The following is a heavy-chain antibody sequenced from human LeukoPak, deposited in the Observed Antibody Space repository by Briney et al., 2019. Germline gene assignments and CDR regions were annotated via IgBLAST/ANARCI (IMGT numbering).Heavy chain of an antibody. Sequence: GGSLRLSCAASGFTFSSYAMSWVRQAPGKGLEWVSAISGSGGSTYYADSVKGRFTISRDNSKNTLYLQMNSLRAEDTAVYYCARTPRGYYDSSGYYYWGQGTLVTVSS. J-gene: IGHJ4*02. V-gene: IGHV3-23*01. D-gene: IGHD3-22*01. CDR2: ISGSGGST. CDR3: ARTPRGYYDSSGYYY. CDR1: GFTFSSYA.